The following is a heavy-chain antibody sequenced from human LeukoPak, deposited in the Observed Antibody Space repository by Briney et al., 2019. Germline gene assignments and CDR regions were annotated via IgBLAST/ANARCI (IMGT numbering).Heavy chain of an antibody. CDR1: GGSISSYY. CDR2: IYTSGST. Sequence: ETLSLTCTVSGGSISSYYWSWIRQPPGKGLEWIGYIYTSGSTNHNPSLKSRVTISVDTSKNQFSLKLSSVTAADTAVYYCARQRSYDILTGYYLGESDYWGQGTLVTVSS. D-gene: IGHD3-9*01. CDR3: ARQRSYDILTGYYLGESDY. J-gene: IGHJ4*02. V-gene: IGHV4-4*09.